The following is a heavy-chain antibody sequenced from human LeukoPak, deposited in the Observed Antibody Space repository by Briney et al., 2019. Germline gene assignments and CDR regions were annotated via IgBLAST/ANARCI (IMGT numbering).Heavy chain of an antibody. CDR1: GFTFSSSW. CDR2: IKQDGSEK. CDR3: ARGDIVVVPAAIRDYYGMDV. D-gene: IGHD2-2*02. Sequence: GGSLRLSCAASGFTFSSSWMSWVRQAPGKGLEWVANIKQDGSEKYYVDSVKGRFTISRDNAKNSLCPQMNSLRAEDTAVYYCARGDIVVVPAAIRDYYGMDVWGQGTTVTVSS. J-gene: IGHJ6*02. V-gene: IGHV3-7*01.